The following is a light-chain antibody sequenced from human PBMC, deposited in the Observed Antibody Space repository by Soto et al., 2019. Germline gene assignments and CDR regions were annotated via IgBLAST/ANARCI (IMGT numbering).Light chain of an antibody. Sequence: VLTQHPSASGSPGQSVTISCTGTSSDVGGYNYVTWYQQHPGKAPKLLIYGVRERPSAVPDRFSGSKSGNTASLTVSWLQGEDEADYYCSSYAGSNNYVFGTGTKVTVL. CDR3: SSYAGSNNYV. V-gene: IGLV2-8*01. CDR2: GVR. J-gene: IGLJ1*01. CDR1: SSDVGGYNY.